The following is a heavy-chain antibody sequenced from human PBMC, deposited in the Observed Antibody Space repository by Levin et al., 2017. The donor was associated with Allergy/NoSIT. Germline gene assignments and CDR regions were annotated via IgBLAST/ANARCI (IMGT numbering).Heavy chain of an antibody. D-gene: IGHD5-24*01. V-gene: IGHV4-28*01. CDR2: VYYHGRT. J-gene: IGHJ4*02. Sequence: ASETLSLTCAVSGYSISRDNWWGWIRQPPGKGLEWIGYVYYHGRTYCNPSLKSRLTMSVDTSTNQFSLKLSSVTAVDTAVYYCARTRGGYNVFDSWGQGIPVTVSS. CDR3: ARTRGGYNVFDS. CDR1: GYSISRDNW.